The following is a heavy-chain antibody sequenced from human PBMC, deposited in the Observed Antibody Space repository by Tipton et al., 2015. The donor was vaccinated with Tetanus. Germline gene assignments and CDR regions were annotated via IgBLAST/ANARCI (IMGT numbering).Heavy chain of an antibody. V-gene: IGHV4-61*01. J-gene: IGHJ4*02. CDR2: ISSSGST. D-gene: IGHD1-14*01. Sequence: TLSLTCAVSGASISSIYSWSWIRQPPGKGLEWLAYISSSGSTNSNYFLKSRITISRDTSKNQFSLKLASVTAADTAVYYCARGTGDYWGRGTLVTVSS. CDR3: ARGTGDY. CDR1: GASISSIYS.